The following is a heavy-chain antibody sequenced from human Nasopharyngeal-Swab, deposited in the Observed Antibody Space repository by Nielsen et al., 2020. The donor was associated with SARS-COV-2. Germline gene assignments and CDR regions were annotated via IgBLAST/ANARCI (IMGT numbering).Heavy chain of an antibody. CDR3: AKDLGGNYGDYPPYFDL. CDR2: ISYDGSNK. V-gene: IGHV3-30*18. Sequence: VRQAPGKGLEWVAVISYDGSNKYYADSVKGRFTISRDNSKNTLYLQMNSLRAEDTAVYYCAKDLGGNYGDYPPYFDLWGRGTRVTVSS. D-gene: IGHD4-17*01. J-gene: IGHJ2*01.